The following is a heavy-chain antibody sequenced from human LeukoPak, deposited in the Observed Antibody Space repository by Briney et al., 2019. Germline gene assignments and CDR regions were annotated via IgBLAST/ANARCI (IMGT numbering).Heavy chain of an antibody. CDR1: GYTFTSYG. V-gene: IGHV1-18*01. CDR2: ISAYNGVT. D-gene: IGHD2-15*01. CDR3: ARELRLGTSRFDY. Sequence: ASVKVSCKASGYTFTSYGISWVRQAPGQGPECMGWISAYNGVTNYAEKFQGRVTMTTDTSTSTAYMELRSLRSDDTAVYYCARELRLGTSRFDYWGQGTLVTVSS. J-gene: IGHJ4*02.